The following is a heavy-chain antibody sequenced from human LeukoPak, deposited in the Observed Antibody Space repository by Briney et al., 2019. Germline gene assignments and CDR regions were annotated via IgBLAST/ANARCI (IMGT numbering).Heavy chain of an antibody. CDR1: GFTFDDYA. V-gene: IGHV3-9*01. Sequence: GRSLRLSCAASGFTFDDYAMHWVRQAPGKGLEWVSGISWNSGSIGYADSVKGRSTISRDNAKNSLYLQMNSLRAEDTALYYCAKDLISDYYYGMDVWGQGTTVTVSS. D-gene: IGHD3-10*01. J-gene: IGHJ6*02. CDR3: AKDLISDYYYGMDV. CDR2: ISWNSGSI.